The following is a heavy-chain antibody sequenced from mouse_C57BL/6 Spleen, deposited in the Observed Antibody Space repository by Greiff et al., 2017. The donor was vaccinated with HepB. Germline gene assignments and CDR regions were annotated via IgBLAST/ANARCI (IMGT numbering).Heavy chain of an antibody. CDR2: ISYDGSN. Sequence: EVQLQESGPGLVKPSQSLSLTCSVTGYSITSGYYWNWIRQFPGNKLEWMGYISYDGSNNYNPSLKNRISITRDTSKNQFFLKLNSVTTEDTATYYCARAGGTGPFAYWGQGTLVTVSA. CDR1: GYSITSGYY. V-gene: IGHV3-6*01. J-gene: IGHJ3*01. D-gene: IGHD3-1*01. CDR3: ARAGGTGPFAY.